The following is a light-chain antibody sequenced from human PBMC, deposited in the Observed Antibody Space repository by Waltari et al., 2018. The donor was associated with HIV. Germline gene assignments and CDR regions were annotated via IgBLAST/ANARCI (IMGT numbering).Light chain of an antibody. CDR1: QYVGNW. Sequence: DIQMTQSPSSVSASVGDGVSITCRASQYVGNWLAWYQQRPGKAPKLLIYTASTLQTGVPSRFSGSGSGTAFTLTIDSLQPGDFATYYCQQTHSFPLTFGGGTKVEIK. CDR3: QQTHSFPLT. CDR2: TAS. J-gene: IGKJ4*01. V-gene: IGKV1-12*01.